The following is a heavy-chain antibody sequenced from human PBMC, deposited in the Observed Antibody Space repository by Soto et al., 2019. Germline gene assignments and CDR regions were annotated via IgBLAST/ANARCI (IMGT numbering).Heavy chain of an antibody. CDR2: IYYTGST. CDR1: GGSISSRTYH. V-gene: IGHV4-39*01. Sequence: SETLSLTCTVSGGSISSRTYHWGWIRQPPGKGLEWIGNIYYTGSTYYSPSLKSRVTISVDTSKNQFSLRLNSVTAADSAVYYCARLSCSSSSCYGGNWFDPWGQGTLVTVSS. J-gene: IGHJ5*02. CDR3: ARLSCSSSSCYGGNWFDP. D-gene: IGHD2-2*01.